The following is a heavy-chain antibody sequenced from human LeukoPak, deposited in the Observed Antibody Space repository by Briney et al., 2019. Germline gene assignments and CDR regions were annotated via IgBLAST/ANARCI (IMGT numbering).Heavy chain of an antibody. V-gene: IGHV4-34*01. CDR3: ARWLYSSSRGFDY. CDR2: INHSGST. D-gene: IGHD6-13*01. CDR1: GGSFSGYY. Sequence: SSETLSLTCAVYGGSFSGYYWSWIRQPPGKGLEWIGEINHSGSTNYNPSLKSRVTISVDTSKNQFSLKLSSVTAADTAVYYCARWLYSSSRGFDYWGQGTLVTVSS. J-gene: IGHJ4*02.